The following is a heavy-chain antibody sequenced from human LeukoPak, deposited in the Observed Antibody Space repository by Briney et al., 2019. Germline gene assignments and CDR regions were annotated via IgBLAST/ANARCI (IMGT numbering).Heavy chain of an antibody. Sequence: SETLSLTCTVSGGSISSYYWSWIRQPAGKGLEWIGRIYTSGSTNYNPSLKSRVTMSVDTSRNQFSLKLSSVTAADTAVYYCAREVPMVRGVAKDYWGQGTLVTVSS. V-gene: IGHV4-4*07. J-gene: IGHJ4*02. CDR2: IYTSGST. CDR1: GGSISSYY. D-gene: IGHD3-10*01. CDR3: AREVPMVRGVAKDY.